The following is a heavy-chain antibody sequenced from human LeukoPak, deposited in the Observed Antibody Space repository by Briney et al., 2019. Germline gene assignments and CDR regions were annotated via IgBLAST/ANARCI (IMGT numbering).Heavy chain of an antibody. Sequence: GGSLRLSCAASGFTFSSYAMSWVRQAPGKGLEWVSAISGSGGSTYYADSVKGRFTISRDNSKNTLYLQMNSLRAEDTAVYYCAKPYCTNGVCPEYFQHWGLGTLVTVSS. D-gene: IGHD2-8*01. CDR1: GFTFSSYA. J-gene: IGHJ1*01. V-gene: IGHV3-23*01. CDR3: AKPYCTNGVCPEYFQH. CDR2: ISGSGGST.